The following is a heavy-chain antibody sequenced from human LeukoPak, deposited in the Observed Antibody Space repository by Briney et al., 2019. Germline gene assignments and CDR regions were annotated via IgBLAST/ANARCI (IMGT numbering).Heavy chain of an antibody. Sequence: ASVKVSCKASGGTFSSYAISWVRQAPGQGLEWMGGIIPIFGTANYAQKFQGRVTITADESTSTAYMELSSLRSEDTAVYYCARDLDSSSLALFDYWGQGTLVTVSS. CDR1: GGTFSSYA. V-gene: IGHV1-69*01. CDR2: IIPIFGTA. D-gene: IGHD6-6*01. J-gene: IGHJ4*02. CDR3: ARDLDSSSLALFDY.